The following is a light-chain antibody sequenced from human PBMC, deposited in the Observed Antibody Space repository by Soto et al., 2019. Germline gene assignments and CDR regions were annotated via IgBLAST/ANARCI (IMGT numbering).Light chain of an antibody. V-gene: IGKV3-20*01. CDR3: QHYGSSPPKYT. CDR1: QSVSSSY. J-gene: IGKJ2*01. Sequence: EIGLTQSPGTLSLSPGERATLSCRASQSVSSSYLAWYQQKPGQAPRLLMYDASGRATDIPDRFSGSGSGTDFTLTISRLEPEDFAVYYFQHYGSSPPKYTFGQGTKLEIK. CDR2: DAS.